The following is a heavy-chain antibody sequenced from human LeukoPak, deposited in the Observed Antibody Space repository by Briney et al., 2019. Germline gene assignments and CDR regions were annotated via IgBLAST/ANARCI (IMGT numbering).Heavy chain of an antibody. CDR3: ARAGVDILLVVAPFDY. CDR2: ISSSGSTT. D-gene: IGHD2-15*01. CDR1: GFTFSSYE. V-gene: IGHV3-48*03. Sequence: GGSLRLSCAASGFTFSSYEMNWVRQAPGKGLEGVSYISSSGSTTYYADSVKGRFTISRDNHTHSLYLQMTSLRPEDTAVYYCARAGVDILLVVAPFDYWVQATLLTVSS. J-gene: IGHJ4*02.